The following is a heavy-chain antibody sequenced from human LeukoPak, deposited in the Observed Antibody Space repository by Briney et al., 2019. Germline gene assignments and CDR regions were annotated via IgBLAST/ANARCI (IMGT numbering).Heavy chain of an antibody. CDR3: ARSGTYSVNWYNDH. CDR2: SNSDGRST. CDR1: GFTFASYW. V-gene: IGHV3-74*01. D-gene: IGHD6-13*01. J-gene: IGHJ4*02. Sequence: RPGGSLRLSYPPSGFTFASYWMHWVRQAPGKGLVWVSRSNSDGRSTSYADSVKGRFTISRDNAKNTVYLQMNSLRAEDTAVYYRARSGTYSVNWYNDHWGQGTLVTVSS.